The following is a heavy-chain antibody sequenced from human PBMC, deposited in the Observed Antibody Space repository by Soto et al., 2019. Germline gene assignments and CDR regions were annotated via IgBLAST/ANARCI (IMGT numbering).Heavy chain of an antibody. V-gene: IGHV4-30-2*01. Sequence: SETLSLTCAVSGGSISSGGYSWTWIRQPPGKGLEWIGYIYRGASTYYNPSLKSRVTISVDRSKNQFSLKLSSVTAADTAVYYCARGPPFGYWGQGTLVTVSS. D-gene: IGHD3-10*01. CDR3: ARGPPFGY. CDR2: IYRGAST. CDR1: GGSISSGGYS. J-gene: IGHJ4*02.